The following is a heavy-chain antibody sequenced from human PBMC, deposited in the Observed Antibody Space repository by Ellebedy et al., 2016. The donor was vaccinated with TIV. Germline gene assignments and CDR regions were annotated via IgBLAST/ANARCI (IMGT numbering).Heavy chain of an antibody. J-gene: IGHJ6*02. CDR3: ARASPRRSDYYYGMDV. V-gene: IGHV1-8*01. CDR2: MNPNSGNT. Sequence: ASVKVSXXASGYTFTSYDINWVRQATGQGLEWMGWMNPNSGNTGYAQKFQGRATMTRNTSISTAYMELSSLRSEDTAVYYCARASPRRSDYYYGMDVWGQGTTVTVSS. CDR1: GYTFTSYD.